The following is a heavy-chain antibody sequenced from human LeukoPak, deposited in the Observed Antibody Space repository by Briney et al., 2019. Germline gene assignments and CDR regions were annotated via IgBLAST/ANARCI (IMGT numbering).Heavy chain of an antibody. J-gene: IGHJ6*02. V-gene: IGHV3-30-3*01. CDR2: ISYDGSNK. Sequence: GGSLRLSCAASGFTFSSYAMHWVRQAPGKGLEWVAVISYDGSNKYYADSVKGRFTISRDNSKNTLYLQMNSLRAEDTAVYYCARLNHAGMDVWGQGTTVTVSS. CDR3: ARLNHAGMDV. CDR1: GFTFSSYA.